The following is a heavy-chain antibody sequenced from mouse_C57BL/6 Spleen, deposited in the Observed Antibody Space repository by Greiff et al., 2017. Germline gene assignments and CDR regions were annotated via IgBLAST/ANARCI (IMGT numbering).Heavy chain of an antibody. Sequence: QVQLKQPGAELVMPGASVKLSCKASGYTFTSYWMHWVKQRPGQGLEWIGEIDPSDSYTNYNQKFKGKSTLTVDKSSSTAYMQLSSLTSEDSAVYYCARESNSFAYWGQGTLVTVSA. CDR3: ARESNSFAY. CDR1: GYTFTSYW. CDR2: IDPSDSYT. V-gene: IGHV1-69*01. D-gene: IGHD2-5*01. J-gene: IGHJ3*01.